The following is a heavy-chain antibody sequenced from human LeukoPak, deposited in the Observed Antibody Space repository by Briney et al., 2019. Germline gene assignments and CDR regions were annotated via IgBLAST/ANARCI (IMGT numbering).Heavy chain of an antibody. D-gene: IGHD3-10*01. CDR3: ARHLPVRLLKNYYGSGSWDY. Sequence: SETLSLTCTVSGGSISSSSYYWGWIRQPPGKGLEWIGSIYYSGSTYYNPSLKSRVTISVDTSKNQFSLKLSSVTAADTAVYYCARHLPVRLLKNYYGSGSWDYWGQGTLVTVSS. V-gene: IGHV4-39*01. J-gene: IGHJ4*02. CDR1: GGSISSSSYY. CDR2: IYYSGST.